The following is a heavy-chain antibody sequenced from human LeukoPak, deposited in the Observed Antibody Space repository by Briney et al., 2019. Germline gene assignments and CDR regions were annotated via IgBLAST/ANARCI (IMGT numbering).Heavy chain of an antibody. Sequence: SETLSLTCTVSGGSISSGSYYWSWIRQPAGKGLEWIGRIYTSGSTNYNPALKSRVTISVDTSKNQFSLKLSYVTAADTAVYYCVGATHAFDIWGQGTMVTVSS. CDR3: VGATHAFDI. V-gene: IGHV4-61*02. CDR2: IYTSGST. CDR1: GGSISSGSYY. J-gene: IGHJ3*02.